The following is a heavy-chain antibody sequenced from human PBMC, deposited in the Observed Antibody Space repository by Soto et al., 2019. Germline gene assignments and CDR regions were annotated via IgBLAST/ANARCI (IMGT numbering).Heavy chain of an antibody. CDR2: VNPIVSMS. CDR3: ARSYGSGYRAFDY. V-gene: IGHV1-69*02. CDR1: GDTFNFYS. Sequence: QVQLVQSGAEVKRPGSSVKVSCKASGDTFNFYSINWVRQAPGLGLEWMGRVNPIVSMSNYAQKFQGRVTITAETSTSTAYMELSSLGSEYTAIYYWARSYGSGYRAFDYWGQGALVTVSS. D-gene: IGHD3-10*01. J-gene: IGHJ4*02.